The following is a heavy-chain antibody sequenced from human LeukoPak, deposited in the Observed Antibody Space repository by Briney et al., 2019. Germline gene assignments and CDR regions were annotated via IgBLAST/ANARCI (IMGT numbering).Heavy chain of an antibody. V-gene: IGHV3-53*01. D-gene: IGHD1-14*01. CDR3: ARGVEPLAANTLAY. Sequence: GGSLRLSCAASGFTVSSNYMSWVRQAPGKGLEWGSVLYSDGNTKYADSVQGRFTISRDNSKNTLYLEMNSLSPDDTAVYYCARGVEPLAANTLAYWGQGTLVTVSS. CDR2: LYSDGNT. CDR1: GFTVSSNY. J-gene: IGHJ4*02.